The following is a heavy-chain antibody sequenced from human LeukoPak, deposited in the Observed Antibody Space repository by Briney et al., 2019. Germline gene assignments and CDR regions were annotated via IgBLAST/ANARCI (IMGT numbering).Heavy chain of an antibody. V-gene: IGHV3-64*01. CDR1: GFTFSSYA. CDR2: ISSNGGST. CDR3: ARESYYDILTGYSKENAFDS. D-gene: IGHD3-9*01. Sequence: GGSLRLSCAASGFTFSSYAMRWVRQAPGKGLEYVSAISSNGGSTYYANSVKGRFTISRDNSKNTLYLQMGSLIAEDMAVYYCARESYYDILTGYSKENAFDSWGQPTMVTVCS. J-gene: IGHJ3*02.